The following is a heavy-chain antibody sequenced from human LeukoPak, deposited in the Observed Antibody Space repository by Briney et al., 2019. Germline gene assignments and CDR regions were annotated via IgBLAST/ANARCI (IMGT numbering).Heavy chain of an antibody. CDR2: IYYSGST. J-gene: IGHJ6*03. V-gene: IGHV4-59*01. Sequence: SETLSLTCTVSGGSISSYYWSWIRQPPGKGLEWIGYIYYSGSTNYNPSLKSRVTISVDTSKNQFSLKLSSVTAADTAVYYCPRTHDFWRGYYYMDVWGKGTSVTVSS. CDR1: GGSISSYY. CDR3: PRTHDFWRGYYYMDV. D-gene: IGHD3-3*01.